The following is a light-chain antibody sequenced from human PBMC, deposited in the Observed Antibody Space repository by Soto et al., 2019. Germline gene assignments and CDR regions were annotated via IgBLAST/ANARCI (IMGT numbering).Light chain of an antibody. J-gene: IGKJ1*01. V-gene: IGKV3-20*01. CDR2: GAS. Sequence: EIVLTQSPATLSLSPGERATLSCRASQGVSSSYLAWYQQKPGQAPRLLIFGASNRATGIPDSFSGSGSGTDFTLTISRLEPEDFAVYYCQQYDGSLWTFGRGTKVQIK. CDR1: QGVSSSY. CDR3: QQYDGSLWT.